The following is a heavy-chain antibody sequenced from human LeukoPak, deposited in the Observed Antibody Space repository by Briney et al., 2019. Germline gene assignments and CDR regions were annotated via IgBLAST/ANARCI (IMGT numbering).Heavy chain of an antibody. CDR1: GFTFGDYA. J-gene: IGHJ4*02. CDR2: ISSSSSYT. V-gene: IGHV3-11*06. Sequence: GRSLRLSCTASGFTFGDYAMSWVRQAPGKGLEWVSYISSSSSYTNYADSVKGRFTISRDNAKNSLYLQMNSLRAEDTAVYYCARKAIRGYVDYWGQGTLVTVSS. D-gene: IGHD5-18*01. CDR3: ARKAIRGYVDY.